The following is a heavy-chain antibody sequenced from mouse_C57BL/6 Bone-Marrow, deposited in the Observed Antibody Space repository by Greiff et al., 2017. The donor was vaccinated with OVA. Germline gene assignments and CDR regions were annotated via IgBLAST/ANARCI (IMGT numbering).Heavy chain of an antibody. CDR2: IDPENGDT. CDR3: TPVTANWDCAY. V-gene: IGHV14-4*01. J-gene: IGHJ3*01. CDR1: GFNIKDDY. Sequence: VQLKESGAELVRPGASVKLSCTASGFNIKDDYMHWVKQRPEQGLEWIGWIDPENGDTEYASKFQGKATITADTSSNTAYLQLSSLTSEDTAFYYCTPVTANWDCAYWGQGTLVTVSA. D-gene: IGHD4-1*01.